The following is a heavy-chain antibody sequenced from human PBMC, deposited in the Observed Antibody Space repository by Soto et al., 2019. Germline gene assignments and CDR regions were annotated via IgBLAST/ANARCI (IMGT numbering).Heavy chain of an antibody. CDR3: AHRGLELAGKGRYFDY. CDR2: IYWDDDK. CDR1: GFSLSTSGVG. Sequence: QITLKESGPTLVKPTQTLTLTCTFSGFSLSTSGVGVGWIRQPPGKALEWLALIYWDDDKRYSPSLKSRLTITKDTSKNQVVLTMTTMDPVDTATYYCAHRGLELAGKGRYFDYWGLGALVTVSS. D-gene: IGHD6-19*01. V-gene: IGHV2-5*02. J-gene: IGHJ4*02.